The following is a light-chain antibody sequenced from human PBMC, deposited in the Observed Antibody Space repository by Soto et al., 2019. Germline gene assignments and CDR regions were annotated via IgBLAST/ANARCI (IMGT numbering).Light chain of an antibody. CDR1: ENVGTN. Sequence: IVMTQSPATLSVSPGEGVTLSCRASENVGTNLAWYQQKPGQAPRLLMYGSSTRATGIPATFSGSGSGTEFTLTISCLQSEASVVYYCQQYNNWGLSFGGGTRVEIK. CDR2: GSS. J-gene: IGKJ4*01. V-gene: IGKV3D-15*01. CDR3: QQYNNWGLS.